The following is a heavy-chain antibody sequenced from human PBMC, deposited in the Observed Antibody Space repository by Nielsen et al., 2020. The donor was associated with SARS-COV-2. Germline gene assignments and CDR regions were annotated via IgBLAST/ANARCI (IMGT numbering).Heavy chain of an antibody. CDR3: ARSFTVTTFHYYYYYMDV. CDR2: IIPIFGTA. V-gene: IGHV1-69*01. D-gene: IGHD4-11*01. J-gene: IGHJ6*03. Sequence: WVRQAPGQGLEWMGGIIPIFGTANYAQKFQGRVTITADESTSTAYMELSSLRSEDTAVYYCARSFTVTTFHYYYYYMDVRGKGTTVTVSS.